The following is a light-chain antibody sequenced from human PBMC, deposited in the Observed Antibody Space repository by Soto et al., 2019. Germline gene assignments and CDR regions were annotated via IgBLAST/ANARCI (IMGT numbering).Light chain of an antibody. CDR1: QSISSN. J-gene: IGKJ1*01. Sequence: ILMTQSPATLSVSPGESATLSCRASQSISSNFGWYEAKPGQAPRLIIXXVSXRATDIPARFSGSGSGTEFTLTISSLQSEDFAVYYCQQYNNWPPTWTFGQGTKVDIK. CDR3: QQYNNWPPTWT. V-gene: IGKV3-15*01. CDR2: XVS.